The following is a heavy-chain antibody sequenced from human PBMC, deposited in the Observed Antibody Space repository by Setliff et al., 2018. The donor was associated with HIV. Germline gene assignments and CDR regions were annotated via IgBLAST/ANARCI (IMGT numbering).Heavy chain of an antibody. CDR2: IYNGAAT. CDR1: GFTVSGHY. CDR3: AKVLYYDYVWGSYDPLYYFDY. V-gene: IGHV3-53*01. D-gene: IGHD3-16*01. J-gene: IGHJ4*02. Sequence: PGGSLRLSCEASGFTVSGHYMSWVRQAPGKGLEWVSVIYNGAATYYADSVKGRFTISRDNSKNTLYLQMNSLRAEDTAVYYCAKVLYYDYVWGSYDPLYYFDYWGQGTLVTVSS.